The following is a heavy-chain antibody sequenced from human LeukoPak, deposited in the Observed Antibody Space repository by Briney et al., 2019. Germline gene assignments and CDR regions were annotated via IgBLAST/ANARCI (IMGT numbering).Heavy chain of an antibody. CDR2: ISYDGSNK. J-gene: IGHJ5*02. CDR3: AKNFWSRDSSGYNWFDP. CDR1: GFTFSSYG. Sequence: GGSLRLFCAASGFTFSSYGMHWVRQAPGKGLEWVAVISYDGSNKYYADSVKGRFTISRDNSKNTLYLQMNSLRAEDTAVYYCAKNFWSRDSSGYNWFDPWGQGTLVTVS. V-gene: IGHV3-30*18. D-gene: IGHD3-22*01.